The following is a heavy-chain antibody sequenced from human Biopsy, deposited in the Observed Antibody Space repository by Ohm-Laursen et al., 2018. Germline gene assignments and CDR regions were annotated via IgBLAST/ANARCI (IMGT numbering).Heavy chain of an antibody. D-gene: IGHD3-10*01. CDR3: ARHSFGSGRDI. CDR1: DGSISNIINY. CDR2: IYHTGIT. Sequence: TLSLTCAVTDGSISNIINYWGWIRQPLGKGLEWLGSIYHTGITDYNPSLKSRVTISVDTSNNQFSLKLSSLTTADTAVYYCARHSFGSGRDIWGQGTLVTVSS. V-gene: IGHV4-39*01. J-gene: IGHJ4*02.